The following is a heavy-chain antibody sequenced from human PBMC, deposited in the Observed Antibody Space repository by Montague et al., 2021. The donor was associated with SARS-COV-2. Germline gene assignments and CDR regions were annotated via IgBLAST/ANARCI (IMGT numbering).Heavy chain of an antibody. D-gene: IGHD1-14*01. J-gene: IGHJ4*02. CDR3: AKDLRAITFAYFDY. CDR1: GFTFSYYA. V-gene: IGHV3-9*01. CDR2: ISWDSGNI. Sequence: SLRLSCAASGFTFSYYAMHWVRQAPGKGLEWVSGISWDSGNIAYGDSVKGRFTISRDNAKNSLYLQMNNLRPEDTALYYCAKDLRAITFAYFDYWGQGTLVTVSS.